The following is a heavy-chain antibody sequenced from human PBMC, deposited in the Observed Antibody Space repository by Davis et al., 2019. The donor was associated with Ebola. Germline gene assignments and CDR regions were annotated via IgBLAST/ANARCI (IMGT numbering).Heavy chain of an antibody. CDR3: ARFIVGLTNWFDP. Sequence: SETLSLTCSVSGGSVSSYYWSWIRQPPGKALEWIGHIYNSGRTNYNPSLKSRVTISLDTSKNQFSLKLHTVTAADTALYYCARFIVGLTNWFDPWGQGTLVTVSS. V-gene: IGHV4-59*02. D-gene: IGHD2-21*01. J-gene: IGHJ5*02. CDR2: IYNSGRT. CDR1: GGSVSSYY.